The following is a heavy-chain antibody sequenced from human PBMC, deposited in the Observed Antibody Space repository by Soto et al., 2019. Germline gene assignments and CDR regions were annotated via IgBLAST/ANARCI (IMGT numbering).Heavy chain of an antibody. D-gene: IGHD5-12*01. CDR1: GFPFEDYA. CDR3: VKDLRSVATATFDC. J-gene: IGHJ4*03. CDR2: LTWDGSRI. V-gene: IGHV3-9*01. Sequence: EVQLVESGGGLVQPGRSLRLSCAASGFPFEDYAFHWVRQKPGKGLEWVSGLTWDGSRIAYADSLKGRFTISRDNAKNSLYLQMNSLRPEDTALYYCVKDLRSVATATFDCWGQGTLVTVSS.